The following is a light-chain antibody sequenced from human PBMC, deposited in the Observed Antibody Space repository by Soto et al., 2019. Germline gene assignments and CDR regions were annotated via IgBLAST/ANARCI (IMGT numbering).Light chain of an antibody. CDR2: DAS. CDR3: QQRSNWLT. J-gene: IGKJ4*01. Sequence: EIVLTQSPATLSFSPGERASLSFRASQSVSSYLAWYQQKPGQAPRLLIYDASNRATGIPARFSGSGSGTDFTLTISSLEPEDFAVYYCQQRSNWLTFGGGTKVDIK. CDR1: QSVSSY. V-gene: IGKV3-11*01.